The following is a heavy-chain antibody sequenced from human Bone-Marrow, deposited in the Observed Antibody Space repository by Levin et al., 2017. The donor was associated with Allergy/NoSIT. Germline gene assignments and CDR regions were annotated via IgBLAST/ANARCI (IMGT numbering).Heavy chain of an antibody. V-gene: IGHV4-39*01. CDR2: IYYSGST. Sequence: SETLSLTCTVSGGSISSSSYYWGWIRQPPGTGLEWIGSIYYSGSTYYNPSLKSRVTISVDTSKNQFSLKLSSVTAADTAVYYCARQWEQQPFYYDYGMDVWGQGTTVTVSS. J-gene: IGHJ6*02. CDR1: GGSISSSSYY. CDR3: ARQWEQQPFYYDYGMDV. D-gene: IGHD1-26*01.